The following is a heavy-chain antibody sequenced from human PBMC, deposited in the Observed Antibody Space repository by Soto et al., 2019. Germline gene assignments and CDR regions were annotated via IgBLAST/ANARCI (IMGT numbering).Heavy chain of an antibody. J-gene: IGHJ6*03. Sequence: EMQLEESGGGLVQPGGSLRLSCTGSGFTFNKYWIHWVRQVPEKGLVWVSRINPDGSSTNYAGPVKGRFTISRDNAKNTLYLQMSSLRVEDTAVYYCATGENGDFFAGRYSMDVWGQGTTVTVSS. D-gene: IGHD4-17*01. CDR3: ATGENGDFFAGRYSMDV. V-gene: IGHV3-74*01. CDR1: GFTFNKYW. CDR2: INPDGSST.